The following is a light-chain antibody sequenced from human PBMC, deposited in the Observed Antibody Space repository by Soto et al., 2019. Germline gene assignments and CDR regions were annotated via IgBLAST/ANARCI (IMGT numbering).Light chain of an antibody. CDR3: QQYGSSLYT. J-gene: IGKJ2*01. CDR1: QSVSSSY. V-gene: IGKV3-20*01. CDR2: GAS. Sequence: EIVLTQSPGTLSLSPGERATLSCRASQSVSSSYLAWYQQKPGQAPRLLIYGASSRATGIPDRFSGSGSGTDFTITISRLELEDFAVYYCQQYGSSLYTFGQGTKLEIK.